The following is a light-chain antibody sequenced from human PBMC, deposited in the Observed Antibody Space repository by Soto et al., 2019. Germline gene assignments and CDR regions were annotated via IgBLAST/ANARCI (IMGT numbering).Light chain of an antibody. Sequence: EIVLTQSPGNLSLSPGERATLSCRATESVDSNYLAWYQQKPGQAPRLLIYGAASRATGTPDRFSGSGSGTDFILTISRLDPEDSAVYYCQQYSDSPQTFGQGTKVEIK. CDR1: ESVDSNY. CDR3: QQYSDSPQT. J-gene: IGKJ1*01. CDR2: GAA. V-gene: IGKV3-20*01.